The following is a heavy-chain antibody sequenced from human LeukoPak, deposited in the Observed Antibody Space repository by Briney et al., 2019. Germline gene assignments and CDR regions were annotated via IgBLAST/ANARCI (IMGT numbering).Heavy chain of an antibody. CDR1: GGSISSSSDY. CDR2: IYHSGST. CDR3: ARKYPDHWFDP. Sequence: SETLSLTCSVSGGSISSSSDYWGWVRQPPGKGLEWIGEIYHSGSTNYNPSLKSRVTISVDKSKNQFSLKLSSVTAADTAVYYCARKYPDHWFDPWGRGTLVTVSS. J-gene: IGHJ5*02. D-gene: IGHD6-6*01. V-gene: IGHV4-39*07.